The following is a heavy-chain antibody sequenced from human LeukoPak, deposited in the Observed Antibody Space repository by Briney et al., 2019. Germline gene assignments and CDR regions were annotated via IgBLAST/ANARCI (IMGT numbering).Heavy chain of an antibody. Sequence: GGSLRLSCAASGFTFSSYGMHWVRQAPGKGLEWVAVIWYEGSNKYYADSVKGRFTISRDNSKNTLYLQMNSLRAEDTAVYYCARDSRGRYSSSWYEPNYYYGMDVWGQGTTVTVSS. J-gene: IGHJ6*02. CDR3: ARDSRGRYSSSWYEPNYYYGMDV. CDR1: GFTFSSYG. CDR2: IWYEGSNK. D-gene: IGHD6-13*01. V-gene: IGHV3-33*01.